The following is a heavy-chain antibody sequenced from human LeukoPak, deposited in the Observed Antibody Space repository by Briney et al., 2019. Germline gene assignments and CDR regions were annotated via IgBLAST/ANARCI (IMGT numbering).Heavy chain of an antibody. CDR3: SRGAYGGRTRFDS. Sequence: SETLSLTCTVSGGSISSYYWSWIRQPPGKGLEWIGYIYYSGSTNYNPSLKSRVTISVDTSKNQFSLKLSSVTAADTAVYYCSRGAYGGRTRFDSWGQGTLVTVSS. V-gene: IGHV4-59*01. CDR2: IYYSGST. D-gene: IGHD4-23*01. J-gene: IGHJ4*02. CDR1: GGSISSYY.